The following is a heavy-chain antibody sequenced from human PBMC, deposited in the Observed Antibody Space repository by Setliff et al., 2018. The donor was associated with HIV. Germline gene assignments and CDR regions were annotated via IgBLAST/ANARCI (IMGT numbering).Heavy chain of an antibody. CDR2: ILYTENA. V-gene: IGHV4-39*07. CDR3: ARSGDGALRQWPGFDVFDI. Sequence: SETLSLTCTVSGGSLSSITHYWAWIRQPPGKGLEWIGTILYTENAYYSPSPKRRCTMLVTTSKNQFSLRLTSVTAADTAVYYCARSGDGALRQWPGFDVFDIWGQGTMVTVSS. D-gene: IGHD6-19*01. J-gene: IGHJ3*02. CDR1: GGSLSSITHY.